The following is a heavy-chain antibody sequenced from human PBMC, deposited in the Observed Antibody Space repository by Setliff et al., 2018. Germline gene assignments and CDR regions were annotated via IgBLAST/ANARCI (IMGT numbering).Heavy chain of an antibody. CDR2: IYYRGNT. CDR1: GGSFSSSNYY. CDR3: ARESRSYYDNLGTLDY. D-gene: IGHD3-22*01. J-gene: IGHJ4*02. Sequence: PSETLSLTCTVSGGSFSSSNYYWGWIRQPPGKGLEWIGSIYYRGNTYYNPALRSRVTISVDTSKNQFSLMLSSVTAADTAVYYCARESRSYYDNLGTLDYWGQGTLVTVSS. V-gene: IGHV4-39*02.